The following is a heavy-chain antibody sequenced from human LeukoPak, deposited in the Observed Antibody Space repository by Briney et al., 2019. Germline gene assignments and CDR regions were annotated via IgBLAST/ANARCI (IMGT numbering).Heavy chain of an antibody. CDR3: AKAASSSWPSYYYGMDV. V-gene: IGHV3-23*01. J-gene: IGHJ6*02. CDR2: ITGSGGNT. Sequence: PGGSLRLSCVASGFSFSSYPMNWVRQAPGKGLEWVSVITGSGGNTYYADSVKGRFTISKDNSKNTVYLQMSSLRVDDTAVYYCAKAASSSWPSYYYGMDVWGQGTTVTVSS. D-gene: IGHD6-13*01. CDR1: GFSFSSYP.